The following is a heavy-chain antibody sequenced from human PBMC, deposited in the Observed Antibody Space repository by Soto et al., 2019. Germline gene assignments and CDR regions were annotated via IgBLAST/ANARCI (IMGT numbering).Heavy chain of an antibody. Sequence: EVQLVESGGGLVQPGGSLRLSCAASGFTFSSYWMSWVRQAPGKGLEWVANIKQDGSEKYYVDSVKGRFTISRDNAKNSLYLQMNSLRAEDTAVYYCARDGGTYWAPTYYFDYWGQGTLVTVSS. CDR1: GFTFSSYW. D-gene: IGHD1-26*01. CDR2: IKQDGSEK. V-gene: IGHV3-7*01. J-gene: IGHJ4*02. CDR3: ARDGGTYWAPTYYFDY.